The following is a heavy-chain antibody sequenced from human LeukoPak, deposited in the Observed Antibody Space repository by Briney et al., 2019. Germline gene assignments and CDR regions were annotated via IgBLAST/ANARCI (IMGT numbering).Heavy chain of an antibody. J-gene: IGHJ4*02. CDR2: MNGRGLTT. Sequence: GRSLRLSCAASGFTFSSYAMTWVRQAPGKGLEWVSTMNGRGLTTYYADSVKGRFTISRDNSKDTLYLYMNSLRAEDTAVYYCAKAHDNCGGDCSPLDYNDYWGQGTLVTVSS. V-gene: IGHV3-23*01. CDR1: GFTFSSYA. CDR3: AKAHDNCGGDCSPLDYNDY. D-gene: IGHD2-21*02.